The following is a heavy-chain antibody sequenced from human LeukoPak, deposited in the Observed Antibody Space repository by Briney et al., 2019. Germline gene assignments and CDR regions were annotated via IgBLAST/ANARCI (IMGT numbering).Heavy chain of an antibody. CDR1: GGSITSGDYH. V-gene: IGHV4-31*03. D-gene: IGHD5-24*01. Sequence: PSETLSLTCTVSGGSITSGDYHWSWIRQYPGKGLEWIGYIYHSGSTYYNPSLKSRLTISVDTSKNQFPLKLSSLTAADTAVYYCAREARGMATNAHDAFDIWGQGTMVTVSS. CDR3: AREARGMATNAHDAFDI. CDR2: IYHSGST. J-gene: IGHJ3*02.